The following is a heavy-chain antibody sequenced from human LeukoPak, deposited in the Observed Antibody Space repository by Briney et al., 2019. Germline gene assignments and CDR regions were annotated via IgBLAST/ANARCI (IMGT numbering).Heavy chain of an antibody. CDR2: IRSGDSTI. V-gene: IGHV3-48*03. J-gene: IGHJ4*02. Sequence: GGSLRLSCAASGFTFSSYEMNWVRQAPGKGLEWVSYIRSGDSTIYYADSVKGRFTISRDNAKNSLYLQMNSLRAEDTAVYYCASLGYNTNWHLFDYWGQGTLVTVSS. D-gene: IGHD7-27*01. CDR3: ASLGYNTNWHLFDY. CDR1: GFTFSSYE.